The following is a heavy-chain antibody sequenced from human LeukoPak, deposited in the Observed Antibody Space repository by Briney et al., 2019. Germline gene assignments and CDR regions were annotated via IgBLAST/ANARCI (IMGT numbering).Heavy chain of an antibody. V-gene: IGHV3-49*04. D-gene: IGHD5-18*01. CDR1: EFTFGDHA. CDR2: IRSRAYGGTT. J-gene: IGHJ6*02. CDR3: ARGPIQQWLYNGMDV. Sequence: GGSLRLSCTASEFTFGDHAMGWVRQAPGKGLGWVGFIRSRAYGGTTEYAPAVKGRFLISRDDSKSIAYLHMNSLKTEDTAVYYCARGPIQQWLYNGMDVWGQGTTVSVSS.